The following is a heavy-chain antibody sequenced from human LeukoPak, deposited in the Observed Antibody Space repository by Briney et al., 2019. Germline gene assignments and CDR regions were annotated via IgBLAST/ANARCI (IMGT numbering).Heavy chain of an antibody. CDR2: IYQGGSET. CDR1: GFTFSAHR. D-gene: IGHD2-21*01. V-gene: IGHV3-7*01. Sequence: PGGSLRLSCTVSGFTFSAHRMSWVRQAPGKGLEWVANIYQGGSETHYVDSVKGRFTISRDNAKSSLYLQMNSLRAEDTAVYYCAKSLVVVNDPPDYWGQGTLVTVSS. CDR3: AKSLVVVNDPPDY. J-gene: IGHJ4*02.